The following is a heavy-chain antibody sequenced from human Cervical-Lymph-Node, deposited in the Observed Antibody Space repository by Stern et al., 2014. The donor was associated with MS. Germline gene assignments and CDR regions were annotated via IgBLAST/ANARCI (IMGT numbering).Heavy chain of an antibody. CDR2: IIPILGLA. J-gene: IGHJ5*02. Sequence: QVQLVQSGAEMKKPGSSMNVSCKTSGGTFSSSYAISWMRQAPGPGLEWMGRIIPILGLANYAQKFQGRVIITADKSTTTTYMELSSLRSEDTAVYYCARGVVSNRAAATLHNLFDPWGQGTLVTVSS. V-gene: IGHV1-69*04. CDR3: ARGVVSNRAAATLHNLFDP. D-gene: IGHD2-15*01. CDR1: GGTFSSSYA.